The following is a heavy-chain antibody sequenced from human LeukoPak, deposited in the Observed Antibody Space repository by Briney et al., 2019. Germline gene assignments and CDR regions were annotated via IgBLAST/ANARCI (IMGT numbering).Heavy chain of an antibody. D-gene: IGHD5-18*01. CDR2: IRYDGSNK. CDR3: ARDGYSSSSFDP. J-gene: IGHJ5*02. Sequence: GGSLRLSCAASGFTFSSYGMHWVRQAPGKGLEWVAFIRYDGSNKYYADSVKGRFTISRDNAKNSLYLQMNSLRAEDTAMYYCARDGYSSSSFDPWGQGTLVTVSS. CDR1: GFTFSSYG. V-gene: IGHV3-30*02.